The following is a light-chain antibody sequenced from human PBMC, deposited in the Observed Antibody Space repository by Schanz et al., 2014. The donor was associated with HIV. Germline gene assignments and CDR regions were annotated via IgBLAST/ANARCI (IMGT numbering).Light chain of an antibody. CDR1: SGDVGSYNY. Sequence: QSALTQPASVSGSPGQSISISCTGTSGDVGSYNYVSWYQQHPGKAPKLMIYDVSNRPSGVSSRFSGSKSGNTASLTISGLQAEDEAEYYCSSYSGHNNLGIFGGGTKLTVL. V-gene: IGLV2-14*03. CDR3: SSYSGHNNLGI. J-gene: IGLJ2*01. CDR2: DVS.